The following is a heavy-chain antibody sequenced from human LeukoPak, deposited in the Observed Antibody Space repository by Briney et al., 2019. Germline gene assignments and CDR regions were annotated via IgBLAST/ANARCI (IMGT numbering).Heavy chain of an antibody. Sequence: PGGSLRLSCAASGFTFSSYAMSWVRQAPGKGLEWVSDISGRGGSTYYADSVKGRFTISRDNSKNTLYLQKNTPRAEHTAVYYCAKTMGYYYIDVWGKGTTVTVSS. CDR2: ISGRGGST. CDR3: AKTMGYYYIDV. J-gene: IGHJ6*03. V-gene: IGHV3-23*01. CDR1: GFTFSSYA.